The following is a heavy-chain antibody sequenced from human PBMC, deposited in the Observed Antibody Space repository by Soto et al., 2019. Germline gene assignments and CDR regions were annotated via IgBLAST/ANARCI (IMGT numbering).Heavy chain of an antibody. J-gene: IGHJ5*02. Sequence: QVQLVESGGGVVQPGRSLRLSCAASGFTFSSYGMHWVRQAPGKGLEWVAVISYDGSNKYYADSVKGRFTISRDNSKNTLYLQMNSLRAEDTAVYYCAKDSDFWSGPNPAWFDPWGQGTLVTVSS. CDR2: ISYDGSNK. D-gene: IGHD3-3*01. CDR1: GFTFSSYG. CDR3: AKDSDFWSGPNPAWFDP. V-gene: IGHV3-30*18.